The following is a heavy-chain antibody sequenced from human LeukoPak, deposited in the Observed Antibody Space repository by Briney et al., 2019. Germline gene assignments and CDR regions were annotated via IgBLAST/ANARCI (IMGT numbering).Heavy chain of an antibody. J-gene: IGHJ6*04. V-gene: IGHV3-21*01. Sequence: GGSLRLSCAASGFTFSSYSMNWVRQAPGKGLEWVSSIGSSSSYIYYADSVKGRFTISRDNAKNSPYLQMNSLRAEDTAVYYCARESVVVPAANYYGMDVWGKGTTVTVSS. CDR1: GFTFSSYS. D-gene: IGHD2-2*01. CDR3: ARESVVVPAANYYGMDV. CDR2: IGSSSSYI.